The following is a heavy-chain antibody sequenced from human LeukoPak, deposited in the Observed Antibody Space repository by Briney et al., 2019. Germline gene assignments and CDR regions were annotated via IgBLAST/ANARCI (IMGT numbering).Heavy chain of an antibody. D-gene: IGHD6-19*01. CDR2: INYSGGMT. Sequence: GGSLRLSCAASGFTFDDYGMTWVRQVPGKGLEWVSGINYSGGMTGYADSVEGRFTISRDNAKNSLYLQMNSLRAEDTALYYCAGGIAVREVLHAFANWGQGTMVTVSS. V-gene: IGHV3-20*04. CDR1: GFTFDDYG. CDR3: AGGIAVREVLHAFAN. J-gene: IGHJ3*02.